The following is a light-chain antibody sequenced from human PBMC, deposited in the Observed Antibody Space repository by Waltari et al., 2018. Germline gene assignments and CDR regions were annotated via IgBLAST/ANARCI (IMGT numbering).Light chain of an antibody. CDR1: SGHSSYA. J-gene: IGLJ2*01. Sequence: QLVLTQSPSASASLGASVKLTCTLSSGHSSYAIAWHQQQPEKGPRFLMKLNSDGSHNKGDGIPDRFSGSSSGAERYLTISSLQSEDEADYYCQTWGTGIKVVFGGGTKLTVL. CDR2: LNSDGSH. CDR3: QTWGTGIKVV. V-gene: IGLV4-69*01.